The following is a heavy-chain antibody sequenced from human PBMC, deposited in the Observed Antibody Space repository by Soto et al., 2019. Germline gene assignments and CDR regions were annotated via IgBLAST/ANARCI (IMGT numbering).Heavy chain of an antibody. V-gene: IGHV5-51*01. D-gene: IGHD3-10*01. CDR1: GYRFTSYW. J-gene: IGHJ6*02. Sequence: GESLKISCEGSGYRFTSYWIAWVRQMPGKGLGWVGIIYSGDSDTRYSPSFQGQVTLSADKCIRTVSLQWRSLRASDAAVFYCARVAWNFYKTGDDWGQGTTVTVSS. CDR3: ARVAWNFYKTGDD. CDR2: IYSGDSDT.